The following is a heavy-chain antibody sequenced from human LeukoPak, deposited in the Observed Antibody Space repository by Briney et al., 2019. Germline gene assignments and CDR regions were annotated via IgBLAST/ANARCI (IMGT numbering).Heavy chain of an antibody. CDR1: GGSISSGGYY. D-gene: IGHD2-2*01. Sequence: SQTLSLTCTVSGGSISSGGYYWSWIRQHPGKGLEWIGSIYYSGSTYYNPSLKSRVTISVDTSKNQFSLKLSSVTAADTAVYYCARAPIVVVPAAIRDDAFDIWGQGTMVTVSS. CDR3: ARAPIVVVPAAIRDDAFDI. J-gene: IGHJ3*02. CDR2: IYYSGST. V-gene: IGHV4-31*03.